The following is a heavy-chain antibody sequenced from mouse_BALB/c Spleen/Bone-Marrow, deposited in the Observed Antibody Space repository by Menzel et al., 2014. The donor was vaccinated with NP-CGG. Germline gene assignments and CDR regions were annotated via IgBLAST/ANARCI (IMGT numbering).Heavy chain of an antibody. CDR2: IRNKANGYTT. CDR3: AGDKGSVFFDY. J-gene: IGHJ2*01. V-gene: IGHV7-3*02. D-gene: IGHD1-3*01. Sequence: EVKLVESGGGLVQPGGSLRLSCATSGFTFTDYYMNWVRQPPGKALEWLGFIRNKANGYTTEYSASVKGRFTISRDNSQSILYLQMNTLGAEDSATYYCAGDKGSVFFDYWGQGTTLTVSS. CDR1: GFTFTDYY.